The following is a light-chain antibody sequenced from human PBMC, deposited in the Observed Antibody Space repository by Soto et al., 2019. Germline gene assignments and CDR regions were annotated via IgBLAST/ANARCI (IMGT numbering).Light chain of an antibody. CDR1: NSNIGSNT. Sequence: QSVLTQPPSASGTPGQRVTISCSGSNSNIGSNTLTWYQQLPGTAPILLIYSNNLRSFGVPDRFSGSKSGTSGSLAISGLQSEDEADYYCATWDDRLNGYVFGSGTKVTVL. J-gene: IGLJ1*01. CDR3: ATWDDRLNGYV. V-gene: IGLV1-44*01. CDR2: SNN.